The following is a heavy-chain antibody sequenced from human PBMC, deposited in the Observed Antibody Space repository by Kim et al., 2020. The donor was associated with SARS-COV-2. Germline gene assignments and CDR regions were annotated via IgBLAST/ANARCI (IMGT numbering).Heavy chain of an antibody. V-gene: IGHV1-69*13. Sequence: SVKVSCKASGGTFSSYAISWVRQAPGQGLEWMGGIIPIFGTANYAQKFQGRVTITADESTSTAYMELSSLRSEDTAVYYCAREGLGTAMVVGAFDIWGQGTMVTVSS. CDR2: IIPIFGTA. CDR1: GGTFSSYA. J-gene: IGHJ3*02. CDR3: AREGLGTAMVVGAFDI. D-gene: IGHD5-18*01.